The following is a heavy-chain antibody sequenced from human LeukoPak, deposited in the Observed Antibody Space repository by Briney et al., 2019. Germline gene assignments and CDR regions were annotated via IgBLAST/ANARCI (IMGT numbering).Heavy chain of an antibody. Sequence: GGSLRLACAASGCTFSSYAMSWVRQAPGRGLEWVSAISGSGGSTYYADSVKGRFTISRDNSKNTLYLQMNSLRAEDTAVYYCAKAVGQWLVEFDYWGQGTLVTVSS. D-gene: IGHD6-19*01. V-gene: IGHV3-23*01. CDR1: GCTFSSYA. CDR2: ISGSGGST. J-gene: IGHJ4*02. CDR3: AKAVGQWLVEFDY.